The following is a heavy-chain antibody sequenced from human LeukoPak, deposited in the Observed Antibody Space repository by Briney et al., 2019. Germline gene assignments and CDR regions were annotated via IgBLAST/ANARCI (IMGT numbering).Heavy chain of an antibody. Sequence: RASVNVSCKASGYTFTSYYMHWVRQAPGQGLEWMGMIHPSAGSTIYAQKFQGSVAMTRDTSTSTVYMELSSLRSEDTAVYYCARARYSSGYVRYFDYWGQGTLVTVSS. J-gene: IGHJ4*02. D-gene: IGHD3-22*01. CDR2: IHPSAGST. CDR3: ARARYSSGYVRYFDY. V-gene: IGHV1-46*01. CDR1: GYTFTSYY.